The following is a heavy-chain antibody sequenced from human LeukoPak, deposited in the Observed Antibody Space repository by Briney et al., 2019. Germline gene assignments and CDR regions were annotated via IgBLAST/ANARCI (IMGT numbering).Heavy chain of an antibody. Sequence: PSETLSLTCTVSGGSISSGSYYWSWIRQPAGKGLEWTGRIYTSGSTNYNPSLKSRVTISVDTSKNQFSLKLSSVTAADTAVYYWARDPPGIAAAGWGQGTLVPVSS. CDR2: IYTSGST. D-gene: IGHD6-13*01. V-gene: IGHV4-61*02. CDR1: GGSISSGSYY. J-gene: IGHJ4*02. CDR3: ARDPPGIAAAG.